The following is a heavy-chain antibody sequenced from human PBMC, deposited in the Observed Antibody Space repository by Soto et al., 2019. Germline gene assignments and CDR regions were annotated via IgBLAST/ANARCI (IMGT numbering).Heavy chain of an antibody. CDR3: ARLEGLATISYYFDF. D-gene: IGHD3-9*01. Sequence: SETLCLTCSVSDDSINSDKYYWGWIRQPPGKGLEWIGSIYYRGNAYYNPSLQTRVTISLDKFKSQFSLKLISVTAADSAVYFCARLEGLATISYYFDFWGPGALVTVSS. V-gene: IGHV4-39*01. J-gene: IGHJ4*02. CDR1: DDSINSDKYY. CDR2: IYYRGNA.